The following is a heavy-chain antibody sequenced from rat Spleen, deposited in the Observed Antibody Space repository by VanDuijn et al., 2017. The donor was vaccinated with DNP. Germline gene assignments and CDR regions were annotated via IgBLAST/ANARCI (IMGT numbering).Heavy chain of an antibody. V-gene: IGHV5S23*01. CDR1: GFTFSNYD. J-gene: IGHJ2*01. CDR2: ISPSGGST. Sequence: EVQLVESGGGLVQPGRSLKLSCAASGFTFSNYDMAWVRQAPTKGLEWVAYISPSGGSTYYRDSVKGRFTISRDNAKRILYLQMNSLRSEDMATYYCARRSDYHDYWGQGVMVTVSS. CDR3: ARRSDYHDY.